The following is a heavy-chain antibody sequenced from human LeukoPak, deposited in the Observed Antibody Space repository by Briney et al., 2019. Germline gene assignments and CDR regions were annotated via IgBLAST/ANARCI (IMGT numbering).Heavy chain of an antibody. J-gene: IGHJ5*02. Sequence: ASVKVSCKASGYTFSSYTMNWVRQAPGQGLEWMGIINPSGGSTSYARKFQGRVTMTRDTSTSTVYMELSSLRSEDTAVYYCARDYGGNSGWFDPWGQGTLVTVSS. V-gene: IGHV1-46*01. CDR3: ARDYGGNSGWFDP. CDR2: INPSGGST. CDR1: GYTFSSYT. D-gene: IGHD4-23*01.